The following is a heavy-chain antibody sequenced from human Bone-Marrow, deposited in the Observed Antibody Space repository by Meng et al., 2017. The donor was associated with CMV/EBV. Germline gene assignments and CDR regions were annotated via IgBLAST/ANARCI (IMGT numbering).Heavy chain of an antibody. D-gene: IGHD2-2*01. CDR1: GFTFSTYW. J-gene: IGHJ4*02. CDR2: IKEDGSQQ. Sequence: GESLKISCATSGFTFSTYWMSWVRQAPGKGLEWVASIKEDGSQQYYGDPVKGRFTISRDNARNSLYLQMHSLRAEDTAVYHCATRSASDYWGQGALVTVSS. CDR3: ATRSASDY. V-gene: IGHV3-7*01.